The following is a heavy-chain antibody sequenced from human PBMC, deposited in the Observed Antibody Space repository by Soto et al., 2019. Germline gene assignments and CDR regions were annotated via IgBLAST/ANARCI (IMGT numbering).Heavy chain of an antibody. Sequence: SVKVSCKASGGTFSSYAISWVRQAPGQGLEWMGGIIPIFGTANYAQKFQGRVTVTADESTSTAYMELSSLRSEDTAVYYCARDPRYSSGWYRARAYDWFDPWGQGTLVTVSS. V-gene: IGHV1-69*13. J-gene: IGHJ5*02. CDR3: ARDPRYSSGWYRARAYDWFDP. CDR2: IIPIFGTA. D-gene: IGHD6-19*01. CDR1: GGTFSSYA.